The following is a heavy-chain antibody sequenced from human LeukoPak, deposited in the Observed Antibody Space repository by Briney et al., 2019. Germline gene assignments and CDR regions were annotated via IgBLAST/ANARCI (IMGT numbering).Heavy chain of an antibody. J-gene: IGHJ6*02. V-gene: IGHV1-18*01. Sequence: ASVNLSCKASGYTFTIYGISWVRQAPRQGLEWMGWISAYNGNTNYAQKLQGRVTMTTETSMSPAYMELRSLRSDDTAVYYCARDTMVRGMDVWGQGTTVTVSS. CDR1: GYTFTIYG. CDR2: ISAYNGNT. CDR3: ARDTMVRGMDV. D-gene: IGHD3-10*01.